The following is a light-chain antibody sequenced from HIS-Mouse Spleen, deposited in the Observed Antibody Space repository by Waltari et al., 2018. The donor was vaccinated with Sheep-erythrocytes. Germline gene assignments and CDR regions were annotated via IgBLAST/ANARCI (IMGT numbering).Light chain of an antibody. J-gene: IGLJ2*01. V-gene: IGLV1-40*01. CDR1: SPNLGAGYD. CDR3: QSYDSSLSGSV. Sequence: QSVLTQPPSVSGAPGQRVTIPCPGSSPNLGAGYDVHWYQLLPGTAPKLLIYGNSNRPSGVPDRFSGSKSGTSASLAITGLQAEDEADYYCQSYDSSLSGSVFGGGTKLTVL. CDR2: GNS.